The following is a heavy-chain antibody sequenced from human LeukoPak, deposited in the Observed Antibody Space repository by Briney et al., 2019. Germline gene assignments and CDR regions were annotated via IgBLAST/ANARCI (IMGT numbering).Heavy chain of an antibody. Sequence: ASVTVSCKASGYTFTGYYMHWVRQAPGQGLEWMGIINPSGGSTSYAQKFQGRVTMTRDTSTSTVYMELSSLRSEDTAVYYCAREGSSSVLSHWGQGTLVTVSS. D-gene: IGHD6-6*01. CDR1: GYTFTGYY. CDR3: AREGSSSVLSH. J-gene: IGHJ4*02. CDR2: INPSGGST. V-gene: IGHV1-46*01.